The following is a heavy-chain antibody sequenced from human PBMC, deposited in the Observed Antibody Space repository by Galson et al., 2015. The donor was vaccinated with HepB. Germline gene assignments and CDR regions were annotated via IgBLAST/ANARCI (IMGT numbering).Heavy chain of an antibody. Sequence: SLRLSCAASGFTFSNAWMSWVRQAPGKGLEWVGRIKNKADGGTTDYAAPVKGRFTISRDDSKTTLYPQMNSLTTDDTAMYYCQILTGYYMRDPWGQGTLVTVSS. CDR2: IKNKADGGTT. CDR1: GFTFSNAW. J-gene: IGHJ5*02. V-gene: IGHV3-15*01. D-gene: IGHD3-9*01. CDR3: QILTGYYMRDP.